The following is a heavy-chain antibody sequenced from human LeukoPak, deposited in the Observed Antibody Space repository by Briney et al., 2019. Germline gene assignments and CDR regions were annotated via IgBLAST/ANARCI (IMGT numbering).Heavy chain of an antibody. CDR3: VRQYSSSLDWFDP. CDR2: IYYSGST. Sequence: SETLSLTCTVSGGPISSYYWSWIRQPPGKGLEWIGYIYYSGSTNYNPSLKSRVTISVDMSKNQFSLKLSSVTAADTAVYYCVRQYSSSLDWFDPWGQGTLVIVSS. CDR1: GGPISSYY. D-gene: IGHD6-13*01. V-gene: IGHV4-59*01. J-gene: IGHJ5*02.